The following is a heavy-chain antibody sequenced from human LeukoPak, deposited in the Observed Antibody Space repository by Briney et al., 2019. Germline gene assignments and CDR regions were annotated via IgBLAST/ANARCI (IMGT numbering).Heavy chain of an antibody. CDR2: ISYDGSNK. CDR3: ARAGHIVSSSWQPGY. Sequence: GGSLRLSCAASGFTFSSYAMHWVRQAPGKGLEWVAVISYDGSNKYYADSVKGRFTISRDNSKNTLYLQMNSLRAEDTAVYYCARAGHIVSSSWQPGYWGQGTLVTVSS. CDR1: GFTFSSYA. J-gene: IGHJ4*02. V-gene: IGHV3-30*04. D-gene: IGHD6-13*01.